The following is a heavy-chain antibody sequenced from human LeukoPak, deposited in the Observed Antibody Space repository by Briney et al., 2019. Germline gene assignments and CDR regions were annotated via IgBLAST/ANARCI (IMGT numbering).Heavy chain of an antibody. CDR2: IYYSGST. Sequence: PSETLSLTCTVSGYSISSGYYWGWIRQPPGKGLEWIGSIYYSGSTYYNPSLKSRVTISLDTSKNQFSLKVGSMTAADTAVYYCARAGGYGLIDYWGQGTMVTVSS. J-gene: IGHJ4*02. D-gene: IGHD5-18*01. V-gene: IGHV4-38-2*02. CDR3: ARAGGYGLIDY. CDR1: GYSISSGYY.